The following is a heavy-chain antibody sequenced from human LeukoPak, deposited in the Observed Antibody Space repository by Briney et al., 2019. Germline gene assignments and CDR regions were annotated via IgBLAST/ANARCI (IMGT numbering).Heavy chain of an antibody. D-gene: IGHD2-21*02. J-gene: IGHJ4*02. Sequence: GGSLRLSCAASGFTFSSYAMHWVRQAPGKGLEWVAVISYDGSNKYYADSVKGRFTISRDNSKNTLYQQMNSLRAEDTAVYYCARDFHIVVVTPRGAFDYWGQGTLVTVSS. V-gene: IGHV3-30*04. CDR2: ISYDGSNK. CDR3: ARDFHIVVVTPRGAFDY. CDR1: GFTFSSYA.